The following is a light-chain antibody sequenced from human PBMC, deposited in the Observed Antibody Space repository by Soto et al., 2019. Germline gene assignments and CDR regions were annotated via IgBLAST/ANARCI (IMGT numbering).Light chain of an antibody. Sequence: DIQMTQSPSTLSASVGDRVTITCRASQSISTWLAWYQQKPGKAPKLLIYTASNLERGVPSRFSGSGSGTEFTLNISSLQPDDFATYYCQQHNSYPRTFGQGTKVEIK. CDR1: QSISTW. CDR3: QQHNSYPRT. V-gene: IGKV1-5*03. CDR2: TAS. J-gene: IGKJ1*01.